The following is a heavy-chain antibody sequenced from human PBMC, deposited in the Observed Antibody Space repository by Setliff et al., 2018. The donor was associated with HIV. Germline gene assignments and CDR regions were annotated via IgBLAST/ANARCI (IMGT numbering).Heavy chain of an antibody. D-gene: IGHD3-10*01. V-gene: IGHV3-23*01. Sequence: PGGSLRLSCAASGFTFSSYAMTWVLQAPGKGQEWVSAISGSGGSTYYADSVKGRFIISRDNSKNTLYLQMNSLRAQYTAIYYCAKDPRGCLVRGLINYFYPWGQGPMVTVSS. CDR2: ISGSGGST. J-gene: IGHJ5*02. CDR1: GFTFSSYA. CDR3: AKDPRGCLVRGLINYFYP.